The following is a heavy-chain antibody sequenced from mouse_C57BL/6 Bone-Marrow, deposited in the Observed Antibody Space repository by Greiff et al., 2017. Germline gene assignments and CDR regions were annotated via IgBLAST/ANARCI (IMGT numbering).Heavy chain of an antibody. CDR1: GYTFTSYT. CDR2: INPSSGYT. CDR3: ARREGFTTVVGPFAY. D-gene: IGHD1-1*01. Sequence: QVQLKQSGAELARPGASVKMSCKASGYTFTSYTMHWVKQRPGQGLEWIGYINPSSGYTKYNQKFKDKATLTADKSSSTAYMQLSSLTSEDSAVYYCARREGFTTVVGPFAYWGQGTLVTVSA. V-gene: IGHV1-4*01. J-gene: IGHJ3*01.